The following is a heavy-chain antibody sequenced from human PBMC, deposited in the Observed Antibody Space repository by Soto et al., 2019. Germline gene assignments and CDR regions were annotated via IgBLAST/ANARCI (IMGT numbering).Heavy chain of an antibody. J-gene: IGHJ4*02. Sequence: SETLSLTCTVSGGSISSSSYYWGWIRQPPGKGLEWIGSIYYSGSTYYNPSLKSRVTISVDTSKNQFSLKLSSVTAADTAVYYCARHEGGSDYWGQGTLVTVSS. V-gene: IGHV4-39*01. CDR1: GGSISSSSYY. D-gene: IGHD3-10*01. CDR3: ARHEGGSDY. CDR2: IYYSGST.